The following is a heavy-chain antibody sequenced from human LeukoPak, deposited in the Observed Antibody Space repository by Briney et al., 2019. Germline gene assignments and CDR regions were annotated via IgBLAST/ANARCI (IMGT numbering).Heavy chain of an antibody. D-gene: IGHD3-22*01. J-gene: IGHJ4*02. CDR3: ARLNSNYYDSSGYPYYFDY. CDR2: IYYSGST. CDR1: GGSISSYY. Sequence: PSETLSLTCTVSGGSISSYYWSWIRQPPGKGLEWIGYIYYSGSTNYNPSLKSRVTISVDTSKNQFSLKLSSVTAADTAVYYCARLNSNYYDSSGYPYYFDYRGQGTLVTVSS. V-gene: IGHV4-59*01.